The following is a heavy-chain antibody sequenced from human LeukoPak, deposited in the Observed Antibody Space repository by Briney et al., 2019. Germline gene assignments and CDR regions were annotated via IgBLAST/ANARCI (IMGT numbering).Heavy chain of an antibody. CDR3: ARGGSGTYYHY. V-gene: IGHV4-59*01. CDR1: GGSITSYH. CDR2: IYYSGST. Sequence: SETLSLTCTVSGGSITSYHYSWLRQPPGKGVEWIGYIYYSGSTNYNPSLKRRVTISVDTSKKKFSLKLSSVTAADTAVYYCARGGSGTYYHYWGQGTLVTVSS. J-gene: IGHJ4*02. D-gene: IGHD1-26*01.